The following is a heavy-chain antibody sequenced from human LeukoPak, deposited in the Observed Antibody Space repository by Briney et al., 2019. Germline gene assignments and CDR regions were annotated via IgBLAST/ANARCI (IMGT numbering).Heavy chain of an antibody. V-gene: IGHV4-34*01. Sequence: SETLSLTCAVYGGSFSGYYWSWIRQPPGKGLEWIGEINHSGSTNYNPSLKSRVTISVDTSKNQFSLKLSSVTAADTAVYYCAKSHVVYYYGLDVWGQGTTVTVSS. CDR3: AKSHVVYYYGLDV. CDR1: GGSFSGYY. J-gene: IGHJ6*02. CDR2: INHSGST.